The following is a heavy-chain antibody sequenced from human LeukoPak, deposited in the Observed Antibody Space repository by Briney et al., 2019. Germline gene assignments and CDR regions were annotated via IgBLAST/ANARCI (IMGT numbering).Heavy chain of an antibody. Sequence: SETLSLTCTVSGGSISSSSYYWGWIRQTPGQGLEWIASIHYSGRTYHSPSLKSRVTISVDTSKDQFSLNLSSVTAADTAVYYCARGGGYGSSWSYWGQGTLVTVSS. CDR3: ARGGGYGSSWSY. D-gene: IGHD6-13*01. CDR1: GGSISSSSYY. CDR2: IHYSGRT. J-gene: IGHJ4*02. V-gene: IGHV4-39*07.